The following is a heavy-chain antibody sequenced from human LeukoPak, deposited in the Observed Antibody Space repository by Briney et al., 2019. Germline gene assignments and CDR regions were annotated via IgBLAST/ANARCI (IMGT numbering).Heavy chain of an antibody. CDR1: GFTFNTYW. J-gene: IGHJ4*02. CDR3: ARHWAHLDY. CDR2: IRDDGSEI. Sequence: GGSLRLSCVGSGFTFNTYWMNWVRQAPGKGLGRVANIRDDGSEIYYLDSVKGRFTIFRDNAKNSLYLQMNGLRAEDTAVYYCARHWAHLDYWGQGTLATVSS. D-gene: IGHD7-27*01. V-gene: IGHV3-7*01.